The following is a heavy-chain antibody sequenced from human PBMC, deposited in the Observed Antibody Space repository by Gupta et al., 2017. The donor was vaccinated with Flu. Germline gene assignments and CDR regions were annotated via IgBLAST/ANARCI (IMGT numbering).Heavy chain of an antibody. CDR2: ISRSGTST. CDR3: ANGRKEYYDFWEGHFIGIGY. J-gene: IGHJ4*02. Sequence: VYLVQTGGGLVKPGGSLSLSCVVPGLPFSSYAMSWVRQAPGKGLQWVSSISRSGTSTFYADSVRGRFTVSRDNAKGAVYLQMDGLRADDTAVYYCANGRKEYYDFWEGHFIGIGYWGQGALVTVSS. D-gene: IGHD3-3*01. CDR1: GLPFSSYA. V-gene: IGHV3-21*01.